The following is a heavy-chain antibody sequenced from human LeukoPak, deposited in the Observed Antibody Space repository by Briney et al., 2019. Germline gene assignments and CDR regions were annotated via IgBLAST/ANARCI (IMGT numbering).Heavy chain of an antibody. D-gene: IGHD3-22*01. J-gene: IGHJ3*02. V-gene: IGHV3-30-3*01. CDR1: GFTFSSYA. CDR3: AREGYYDSSGYLYDAFDI. Sequence: GGSLRLSCAASGFTFSSYAMHWVRQAPGKGLEWVAVISYDGSNKYYADSVKGRFTISRDNSKNTLYLQMNGLRAEDTAVYYCAREGYYDSSGYLYDAFDIWGQGTMVTVSS. CDR2: ISYDGSNK.